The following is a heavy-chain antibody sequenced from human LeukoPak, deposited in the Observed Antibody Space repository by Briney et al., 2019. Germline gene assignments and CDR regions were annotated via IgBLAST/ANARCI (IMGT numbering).Heavy chain of an antibody. J-gene: IGHJ3*02. V-gene: IGHV3-23*01. CDR2: ISGSGGST. CDR1: GFTFSSYA. D-gene: IGHD3-22*01. Sequence: GGSLRLSCAASGFTFSSYAMSWVRQAPGKGLEWVSAISGSGGSTYYADSVKGRFTISRDNSKNTLYLQMNSLRAEDTAVYYCAEDYYYDSSGLGAFDIWGQGTMVTVSS. CDR3: AEDYYYDSSGLGAFDI.